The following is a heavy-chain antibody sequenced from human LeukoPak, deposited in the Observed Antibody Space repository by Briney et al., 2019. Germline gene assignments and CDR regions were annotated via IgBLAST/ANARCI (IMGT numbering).Heavy chain of an antibody. CDR2: ISAYNGNT. Sequence: GASVKVSCKASGYTFTSYGISWVRQAPGQGLEWMGWISAYNGNTNYAQKLQGRVTMTTDTSTSTAYMELRSLRSDDTAVYYCARGNTYYDFWSGYHTFDYWGQGTLVTVSS. CDR3: ARGNTYYDFWSGYHTFDY. CDR1: GYTFTSYG. J-gene: IGHJ4*02. V-gene: IGHV1-18*01. D-gene: IGHD3-3*01.